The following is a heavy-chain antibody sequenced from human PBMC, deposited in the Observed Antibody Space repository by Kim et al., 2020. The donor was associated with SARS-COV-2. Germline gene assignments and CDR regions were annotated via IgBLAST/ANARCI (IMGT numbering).Heavy chain of an antibody. CDR3: ARGITTRDY. D-gene: IGHD3-3*01. J-gene: IGHJ4*02. CDR2: GNT. Sequence: GNTGYAQKFQGRVTMTRNTSISTAYMELSSLRSEDTAVYYCARGITTRDYWGQGTLVTVSS. V-gene: IGHV1-8*01.